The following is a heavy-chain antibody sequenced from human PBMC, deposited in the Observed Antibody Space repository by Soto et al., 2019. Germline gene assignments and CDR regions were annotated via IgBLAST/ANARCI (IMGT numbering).Heavy chain of an antibody. D-gene: IGHD6-19*01. V-gene: IGHV1-69*06. Sequence: QVQLVQSGAEVKKPGSSVKVSCKASGGTFSSYAISWVRQAPGQGLEWMGGMIPFYGTANFAQKLQGSVTITADKSTSTAYMELSSLRSDGTAVYYCARDPPGIAVADSGGICGMDVWGQGTKVTVSS. CDR2: MIPFYGTA. CDR1: GGTFSSYA. J-gene: IGHJ6*02. CDR3: ARDPPGIAVADSGGICGMDV.